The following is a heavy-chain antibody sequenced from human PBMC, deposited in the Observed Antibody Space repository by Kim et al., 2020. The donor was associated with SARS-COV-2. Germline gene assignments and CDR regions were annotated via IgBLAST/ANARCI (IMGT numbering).Heavy chain of an antibody. CDR2: IFPGDSDT. CDR3: ARLGGSGYETLAY. CDR1: GYTFTNYW. Sequence: GESLKISCKASGYTFTNYWIGWVRQMPGKGLEWMGIIFPGDSDTRYSPSFQGQATISADESISTAYLQWSSLKASDSAMYYCARLGGSGYETLAYWGQGTLVSVSS. V-gene: IGHV5-51*01. D-gene: IGHD5-12*01. J-gene: IGHJ4*02.